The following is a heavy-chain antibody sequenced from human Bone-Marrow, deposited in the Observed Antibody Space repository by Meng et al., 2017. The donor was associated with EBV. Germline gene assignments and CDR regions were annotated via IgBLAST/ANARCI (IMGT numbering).Heavy chain of an antibody. CDR3: ARDGIAVPGGSNWFDP. Sequence: QGELVQSGAEVKKPGSPVKVSCKASGDIFTNLDFTWVRQVPGKGLEWMGGFLPILGAANYAQKFQGRLTITADKSTTTAFMELRSLRVDDTAVYFCARDGIAVPGGSNWFDPWGQGTLVTVSS. CDR2: FLPILGAA. D-gene: IGHD6-19*01. V-gene: IGHV1-69*06. J-gene: IGHJ5*02. CDR1: GDIFTNLD.